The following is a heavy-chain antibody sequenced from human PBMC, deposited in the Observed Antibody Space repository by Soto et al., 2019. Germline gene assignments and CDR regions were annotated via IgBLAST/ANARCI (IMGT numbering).Heavy chain of an antibody. Sequence: GGSLRLSCAASGFTFSSYAMSWVRQAPGKGLEWVSAISGSGGSTYYADSVKGRFTISRDNSKNTLYLQMNSLRAEDTAVYYCAKGRRPESFTRIMITFWGVIVPVEGTDYWGQGTLVTVSS. CDR2: ISGSGGST. J-gene: IGHJ4*02. CDR1: GFTFSSYA. D-gene: IGHD3-16*02. V-gene: IGHV3-23*01. CDR3: AKGRRPESFTRIMITFWGVIVPVEGTDY.